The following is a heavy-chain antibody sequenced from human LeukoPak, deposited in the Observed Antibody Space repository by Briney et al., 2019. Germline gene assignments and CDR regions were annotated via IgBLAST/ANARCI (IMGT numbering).Heavy chain of an antibody. CDR3: ATKEGRVNVDTAMEN. CDR2: FDPEDGET. CDR1: GYTLTELS. V-gene: IGHV1-24*01. Sequence: ASVKVSCKVTGYTLTELSMHWVRQAPGKGLEWMGGFDPEDGETIYAQKFQGRVTMTEDTSTDTAYMELSSLRSEDTAVYYCATKEGRVNVDTAMENWGQGTLVTVSS. D-gene: IGHD5-18*01. J-gene: IGHJ4*02.